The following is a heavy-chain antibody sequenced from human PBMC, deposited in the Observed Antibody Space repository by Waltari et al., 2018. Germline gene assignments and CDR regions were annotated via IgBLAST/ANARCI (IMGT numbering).Heavy chain of an antibody. V-gene: IGHV4-61*02. D-gene: IGHD1-1*01. Sequence: QVQLQESGPGLVKPSQTLSLTCTVSGGSVSSGNYYWSWIRQPAGKELEWIGRIYISGSTNYNTSLKSRVTMSLDTSKNQFSLKLSSVTAADTAVYHCARDTGTFDSWGQGTLVTVSS. J-gene: IGHJ4*02. CDR1: GGSVSSGNYY. CDR3: ARDTGTFDS. CDR2: IYISGST.